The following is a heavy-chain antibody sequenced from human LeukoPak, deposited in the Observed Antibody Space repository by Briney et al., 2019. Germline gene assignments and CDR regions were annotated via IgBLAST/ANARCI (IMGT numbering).Heavy chain of an antibody. CDR2: INHSGST. CDR1: GGSFSGYY. J-gene: IGHJ4*02. Sequence: SETLSLTCAVYGGSFSGYYWSWIRQPPGKGLEWIGEINHSGSTNYNPSLKSRVTISVDTSKNQFSLKLSSVTAADTAVYYCARDLGRGADYGDYAVGYWSQGTLVTVSS. V-gene: IGHV4-34*01. D-gene: IGHD4-17*01. CDR3: ARDLGRGADYGDYAVGY.